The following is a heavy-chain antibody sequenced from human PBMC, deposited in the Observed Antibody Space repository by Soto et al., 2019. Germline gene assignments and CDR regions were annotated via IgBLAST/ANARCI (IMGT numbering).Heavy chain of an antibody. J-gene: IGHJ4*02. CDR1: GYTFTSYA. D-gene: IGHD6-13*01. V-gene: IGHV1-3*01. Sequence: ASVKVSCKASGYTFTSYAMHWVRQAPGQRLEWMGWINAGNGNTKYSQKFQGRVTITRDTSASTAYMELSSLRSEDTAVYYCATDPGYSNSWYHVTFDYWGQGTLVTVSS. CDR2: INAGNGNT. CDR3: ATDPGYSNSWYHVTFDY.